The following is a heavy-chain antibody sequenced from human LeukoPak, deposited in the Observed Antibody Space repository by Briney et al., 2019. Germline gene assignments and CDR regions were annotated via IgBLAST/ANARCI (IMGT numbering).Heavy chain of an antibody. Sequence: GGSLRLSCAASGFTFSDYYMSWIRQAPGKGLEWVSYISSSGSTIYYADSVKGRFTISRDNSKNTLYLQMNSLRAEDTAVYYCAKDRIIFGASDYWGQGTLVTVSS. CDR1: GFTFSDYY. J-gene: IGHJ4*02. V-gene: IGHV3-11*01. CDR3: AKDRIIFGASDY. CDR2: ISSSGSTI. D-gene: IGHD3-3*01.